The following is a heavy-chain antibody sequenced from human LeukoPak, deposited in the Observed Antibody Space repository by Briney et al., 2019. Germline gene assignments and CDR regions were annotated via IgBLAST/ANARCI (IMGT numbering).Heavy chain of an antibody. D-gene: IGHD6-6*01. CDR3: ARGPSIAARYDAFDI. CDR2: ISGSGGHT. CDR1: GFTFSRSA. V-gene: IGHV3-23*01. Sequence: GGSLRLSCVGSGFTFSRSAMSWVRLAPGKGLEWVSGISGSGGHTYYTDSVKGRFTISRENSKNTLFLQMNSLRAEDTAVYYCARGPSIAARYDAFDIWGQGTMVTVSS. J-gene: IGHJ3*02.